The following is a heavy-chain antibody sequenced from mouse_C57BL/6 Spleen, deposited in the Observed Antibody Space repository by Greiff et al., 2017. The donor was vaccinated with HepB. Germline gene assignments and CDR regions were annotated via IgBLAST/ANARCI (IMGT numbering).Heavy chain of an antibody. Sequence: EVKLQESGGGLVQPKGSLKLSCAASGFSFNTYAMNWVRQAPGKGLEWVARIRSKSNNYATYYADSVKDRFTISRDDSESMLYLQMNNLKTEDTAMYYCVRQNYYGSSYDAMDYWGQGTSVTVSS. V-gene: IGHV10-1*01. CDR2: IRSKSNNYAT. CDR1: GFSFNTYA. CDR3: VRQNYYGSSYDAMDY. D-gene: IGHD1-1*01. J-gene: IGHJ4*01.